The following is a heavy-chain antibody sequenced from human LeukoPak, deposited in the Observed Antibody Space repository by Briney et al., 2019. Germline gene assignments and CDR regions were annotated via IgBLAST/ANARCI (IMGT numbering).Heavy chain of an antibody. Sequence: SVKVSCKASGGTFSSYAISWVRQAPGQGLEWMGGIIPIFGTANYAQKFQGRDTITADKSTSTAYMELSSLRSEDTAVYYCARDSSGWYRSNWFDPWGQGTLVTVSS. D-gene: IGHD6-19*01. CDR3: ARDSSGWYRSNWFDP. J-gene: IGHJ5*02. V-gene: IGHV1-69*06. CDR1: GGTFSSYA. CDR2: IIPIFGTA.